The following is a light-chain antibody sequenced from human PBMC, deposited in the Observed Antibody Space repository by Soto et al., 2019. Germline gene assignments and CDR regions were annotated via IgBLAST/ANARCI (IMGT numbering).Light chain of an antibody. Sequence: EIVLTQSPGTLSLPPGEIATLSCRASQSVSSSYLAWYQQKPGQAPRLLIYGAFTRATGIPDRFSGSGSGTDFTLTISRLEPEDFAVYYCQQHETLITFGQGTRLEIK. V-gene: IGKV3-20*01. J-gene: IGKJ5*01. CDR2: GAF. CDR1: QSVSSSY. CDR3: QQHETLIT.